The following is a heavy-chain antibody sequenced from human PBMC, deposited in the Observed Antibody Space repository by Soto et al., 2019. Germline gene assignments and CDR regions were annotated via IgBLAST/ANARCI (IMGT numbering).Heavy chain of an antibody. D-gene: IGHD3-10*01. CDR2: ISSSSRTI. CDR3: ARDIGWFGESSSYFDY. V-gene: IGHV3-48*01. Sequence: EVQLVESGGGLVQPGWSLRLSCAASGFTFSRYHIKWVRQAPGKGLEWVSHISSSSRTIYYADSVKGRFTISRDNAKNSVYLQMNSLRAEDTAVYYCARDIGWFGESSSYFDYWGQGTLVTVSS. J-gene: IGHJ4*02. CDR1: GFTFSRYH.